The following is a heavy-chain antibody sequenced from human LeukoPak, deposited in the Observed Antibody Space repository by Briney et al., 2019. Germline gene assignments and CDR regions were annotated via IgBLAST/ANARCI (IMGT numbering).Heavy chain of an antibody. CDR2: ISYDGSNQ. CDR1: GFTFSSYA. V-gene: IGHV3-30-3*01. J-gene: IGHJ4*02. CDR3: ARGRPHGNDY. D-gene: IGHD4-23*01. Sequence: GGSLRLSCAASGFTFSSYAMHWVRQAPGKGLEWVAVISYDGSNQYYADSVKGRFTISRDNSKNTLYLQMNSLRVEDTAVYYCARGRPHGNDYWGQGTLVTVSS.